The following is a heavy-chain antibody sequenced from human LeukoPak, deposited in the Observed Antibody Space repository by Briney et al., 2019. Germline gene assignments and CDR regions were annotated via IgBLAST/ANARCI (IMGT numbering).Heavy chain of an antibody. D-gene: IGHD1-14*01. CDR2: IRSSGNTI. V-gene: IGHV3-11*04. CDR1: GFTFSDYS. Sequence: GGSLRLSCAASGFTFSDYSMSWIRQAPGKGLEWVSYIRSSGNTIYYADSVKGRFTISRDNAKNSLYLQMNSLRAEDTAVYYCARDLTASGHFDYWGQGTLVTVSS. CDR3: ARDLTASGHFDY. J-gene: IGHJ4*02.